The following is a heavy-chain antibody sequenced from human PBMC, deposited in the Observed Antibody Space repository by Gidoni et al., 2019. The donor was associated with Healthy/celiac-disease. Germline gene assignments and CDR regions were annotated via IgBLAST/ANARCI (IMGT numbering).Heavy chain of an antibody. CDR2: IWYDVSNK. Sequence: QVQLVESGGGLVKPGSSLSSSCASTGSHFSCNGRHWVRQAAGTGREWVAVIWYDVSNKYYSDYVKGRFFISRDNYKNTLYLQMNSLRADDTAVYYCARGAAFYDFWSGTTFDYWGQGTLVTVSS. V-gene: IGHV3-33*01. D-gene: IGHD3-3*01. CDR3: ARGAAFYDFWSGTTFDY. J-gene: IGHJ4*02. CDR1: GSHFSCNG.